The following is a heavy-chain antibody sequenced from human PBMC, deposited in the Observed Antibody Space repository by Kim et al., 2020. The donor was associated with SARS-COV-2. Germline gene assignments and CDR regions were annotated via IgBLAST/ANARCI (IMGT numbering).Heavy chain of an antibody. D-gene: IGHD1-20*01. CDR1: GGSISSGGYY. V-gene: IGHV4-31*03. Sequence: SETLSLTCTVSGGSISSGGYYWSWIRQHPGKGLEWIGYIYYSGSTYYNPYLKSRVTISVDTSKNQFSLKLSSVTAADTAVYYCARENNAQGDAFDIWGQGTMVTVSS. J-gene: IGHJ3*02. CDR3: ARENNAQGDAFDI. CDR2: IYYSGST.